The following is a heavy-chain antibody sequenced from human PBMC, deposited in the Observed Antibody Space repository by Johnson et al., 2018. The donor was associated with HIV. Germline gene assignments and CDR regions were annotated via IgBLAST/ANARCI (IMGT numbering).Heavy chain of an antibody. CDR2: IRFDGSNK. Sequence: QVQLVESGGGVVRPGESLRLSCAASGFTFSTYAMHWVRQAPGKGLEWVSFIRFDGSNKDYADSVKGRFTISRDNSKNTLYLQMNSLRAEDTAVYYCARGGLLSPDAFDIWGQGTMVTVSS. D-gene: IGHD2-21*02. V-gene: IGHV3-30*02. CDR1: GFTFSTYA. CDR3: ARGGLLSPDAFDI. J-gene: IGHJ3*02.